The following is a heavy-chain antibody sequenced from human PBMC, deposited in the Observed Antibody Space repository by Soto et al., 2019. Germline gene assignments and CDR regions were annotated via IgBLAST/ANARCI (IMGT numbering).Heavy chain of an antibody. CDR3: ARDPRSAYYHDH. CDR2: IYYTGNT. V-gene: IGHV4-31*03. J-gene: IGHJ4*02. CDR1: GGSVSSGSYY. Sequence: KPSETLSLTCTGSGGSVSSGSYYWSWIRQHPGRRLEWIGYIYYTGNTYYNPSLKSRLAISVDTSKNQFSLKLTSVTAADTAVYYFARDPRSAYYHDHFGQGTLVPLSS. D-gene: IGHD3-3*01.